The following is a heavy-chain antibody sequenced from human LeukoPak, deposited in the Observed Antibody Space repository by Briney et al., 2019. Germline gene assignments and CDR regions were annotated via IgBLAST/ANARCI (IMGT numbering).Heavy chain of an antibody. V-gene: IGHV1-2*02. CDR2: INPNSGGT. D-gene: IGHD5-12*01. Sequence: ASVKVSCKASGYTFTGYYMHWVRQAPGQGLEWMGWINPNSGGTNYAQKFQGRVTMTRDTSISTAYMELSRLRSDDTAVYYCARDPHGYSGYNYWGQGTLVTVSS. CDR3: ARDPHGYSGYNY. CDR1: GYTFTGYY. J-gene: IGHJ4*02.